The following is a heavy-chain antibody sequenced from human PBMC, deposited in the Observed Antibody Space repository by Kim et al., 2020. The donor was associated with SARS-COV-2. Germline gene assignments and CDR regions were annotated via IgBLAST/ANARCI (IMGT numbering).Heavy chain of an antibody. CDR3: AILYYYGSGTRGFDY. V-gene: IGHV1-2*02. J-gene: IGHJ4*02. D-gene: IGHD3-10*01. Sequence: QKFQGRVTMTRDTSISTAYMELSRLRSDDTAVYYCAILYYYGSGTRGFDYWGQGTLVTVSS.